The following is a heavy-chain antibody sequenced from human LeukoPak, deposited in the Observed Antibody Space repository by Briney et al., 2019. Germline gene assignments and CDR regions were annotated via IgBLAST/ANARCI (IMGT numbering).Heavy chain of an antibody. Sequence: GGSLRLSCAASGFTFSSYEMNWVRQAPGKGLEWVSYISSSGSTIYYADSVKGRFTISRDNAKNSLYLQMNSLRAEDTAVYYCARGQAYCGGDCFNPWGQGTLVTVSS. V-gene: IGHV3-48*03. CDR3: ARGQAYCGGDCFNP. J-gene: IGHJ5*02. D-gene: IGHD2-21*02. CDR1: GFTFSSYE. CDR2: ISSSGSTI.